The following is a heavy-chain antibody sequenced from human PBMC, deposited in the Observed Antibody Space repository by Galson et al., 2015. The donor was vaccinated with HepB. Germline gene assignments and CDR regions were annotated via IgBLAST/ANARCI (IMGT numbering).Heavy chain of an antibody. CDR3: ARVFPGGYCSGGSCHNWFDP. CDR2: IIPILGIA. D-gene: IGHD2-15*01. Sequence: SVKVSCKASGGTFSSYTISWVRQAPGQGLEWMGRIIPILGIANYAQKFQGRVTITADKSTSTAYMELSSLRSEDTAVYYCARVFPGGYCSGGSCHNWFDPWGQGTLVTVSS. V-gene: IGHV1-69*02. J-gene: IGHJ5*02. CDR1: GGTFSSYT.